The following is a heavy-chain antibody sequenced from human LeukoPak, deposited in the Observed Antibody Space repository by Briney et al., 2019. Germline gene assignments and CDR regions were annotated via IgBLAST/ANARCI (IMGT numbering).Heavy chain of an antibody. Sequence: SETLSLTCAVSGGSITSSHWWSWVRQSPGKGLEWIGNTYHSDYINYNPSLKSRATISGDKAKNQLSLKVTSVTAADTAMYYCARDSKSTADAFDIWGQGTMVTVSS. CDR1: GGSITSSHW. V-gene: IGHV4-4*02. CDR3: ARDSKSTADAFDI. J-gene: IGHJ3*02. D-gene: IGHD5/OR15-5a*01. CDR2: TYHSDYI.